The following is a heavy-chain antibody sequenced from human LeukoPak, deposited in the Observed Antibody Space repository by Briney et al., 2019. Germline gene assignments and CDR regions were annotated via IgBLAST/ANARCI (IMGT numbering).Heavy chain of an antibody. Sequence: ETLSLTCTVSGGSISSYYWSWIRQPPGNGLEWSGYIYYSGSTNFNPSLKSRVTISVDTSKNQFSLKLSSVTAADTAVYYCARGGLEYQLLSYFDYWGQGTLVTVSS. CDR2: IYYSGST. D-gene: IGHD2-2*01. CDR1: GGSISSYY. V-gene: IGHV4-59*01. CDR3: ARGGLEYQLLSYFDY. J-gene: IGHJ4*02.